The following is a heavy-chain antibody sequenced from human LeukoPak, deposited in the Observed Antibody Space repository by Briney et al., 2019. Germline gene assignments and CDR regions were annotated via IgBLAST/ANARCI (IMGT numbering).Heavy chain of an antibody. V-gene: IGHV1-8*01. CDR3: ARARESSYYDFWRGSAEGIGRIDY. D-gene: IGHD3-3*01. Sequence: PWASVKVSCKASGYTFTSYDINWVRQATGQGLEWMGWMNPNSGNTGYAQKFQGRVTMTRNTSISTAYMELSSLRSEDTAVYYCARARESSYYDFWRGSAEGIGRIDYWGQGTLVTVSS. J-gene: IGHJ4*02. CDR2: MNPNSGNT. CDR1: GYTFTSYD.